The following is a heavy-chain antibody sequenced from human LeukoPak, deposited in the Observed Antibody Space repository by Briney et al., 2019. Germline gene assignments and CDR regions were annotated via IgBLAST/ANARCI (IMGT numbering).Heavy chain of an antibody. CDR3: ATTPAGYSSYPTDY. Sequence: GGSLRLSCAASGFTVSSNYMSWVRQAPGKGLEWVSVIYSGGSTYYADSVKSRFTISRDNSKNTLYLQMNSLRAEDTAVYYCATTPAGYSSYPTDYWGQGTLVTVSS. J-gene: IGHJ4*02. CDR1: GFTVSSNY. V-gene: IGHV3-66*02. D-gene: IGHD6-13*01. CDR2: IYSGGST.